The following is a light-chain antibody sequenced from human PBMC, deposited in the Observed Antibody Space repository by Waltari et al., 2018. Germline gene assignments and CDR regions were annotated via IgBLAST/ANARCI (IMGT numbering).Light chain of an antibody. V-gene: IGKV3-15*01. CDR2: DAS. Sequence: VLTQSPATLYVSPGDTATLSCRASRSVGVNLAWYQQKPGQAPRLLSYDASKRATGIPARFSAAGSGTEFTLTIISLQSEDSAIYYCHQYNTWPPATFGQGTKLDI. J-gene: IGKJ2*01. CDR1: RSVGVN. CDR3: HQYNTWPPAT.